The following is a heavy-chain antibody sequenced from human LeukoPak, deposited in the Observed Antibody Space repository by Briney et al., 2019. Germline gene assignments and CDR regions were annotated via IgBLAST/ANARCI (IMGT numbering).Heavy chain of an antibody. CDR2: MNQDGSAK. J-gene: IGHJ6*02. V-gene: IGHV3-7*01. Sequence: GGSLRLSCAASGFTFSDSWMSWVLQAPGKGLEWVANMNQDGSAKGYVDSAKGRFTISRDNARNSLYLQMSSLRPEDTAVYYCATYTHWVAGDVWGQGTTVTVSS. CDR1: GFTFSDSW. CDR3: ATYTHWVAGDV. D-gene: IGHD3-16*01.